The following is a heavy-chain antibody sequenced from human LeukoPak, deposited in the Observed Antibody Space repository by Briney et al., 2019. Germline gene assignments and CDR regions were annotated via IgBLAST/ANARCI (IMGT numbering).Heavy chain of an antibody. CDR2: INHSGST. V-gene: IGHV4-34*01. Sequence: PSETLCLTCAVYGGSFSGYYWTWIRQPPGKGLEWIGEINHSGSTNCNPSLKSRVTISVDTSKNQFSLKMTSVTAADTAVYYCARGLGDRSVYYYLGYWGQGSLVTVSS. CDR1: GGSFSGYY. D-gene: IGHD3-22*01. CDR3: ARGLGDRSVYYYLGY. J-gene: IGHJ4*02.